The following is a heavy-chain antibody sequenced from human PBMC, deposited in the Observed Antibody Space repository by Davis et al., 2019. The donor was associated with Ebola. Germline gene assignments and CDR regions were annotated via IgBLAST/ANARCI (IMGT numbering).Heavy chain of an antibody. V-gene: IGHV3-23*01. CDR2: VSGNGVTT. Sequence: GESLKISCAASGFTFSNYAMSWVRQAPGKGLEWVSAVSGNGVTTYYADSVKGRFTISRDNSKNTLFLQMNSLRAEDTAVYFCARDPVGAPDYFDYWGQGTLVTVSS. J-gene: IGHJ4*02. CDR1: GFTFSNYA. CDR3: ARDPVGAPDYFDY. D-gene: IGHD1-26*01.